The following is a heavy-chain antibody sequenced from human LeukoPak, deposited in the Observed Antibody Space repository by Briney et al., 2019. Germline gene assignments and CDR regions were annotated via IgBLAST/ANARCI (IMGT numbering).Heavy chain of an antibody. CDR2: ISAYNGNT. V-gene: IGHV1-18*01. Sequence: ASVKVSCKASGYTFTSYGISWVRQAPGQGLEWMGWISAYNGNTNYAQKLQGRVTMTTDTSTSTAYMELRSLRSDDTAVYYCARLYYYDSSGYCSYYYYGMDVWGQGTTVTVSS. CDR3: ARLYYYDSSGYCSYYYYGMDV. CDR1: GYTFTSYG. J-gene: IGHJ6*02. D-gene: IGHD3-22*01.